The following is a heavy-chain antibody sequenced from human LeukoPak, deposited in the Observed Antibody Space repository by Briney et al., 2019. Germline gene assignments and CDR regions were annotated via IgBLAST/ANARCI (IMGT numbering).Heavy chain of an antibody. Sequence: SETLSLTCAVYGGSFSGYYWSWIRQPPGKGLEWIGEINHSGSTNYNPSLKSRVTISVDTSKNQFSLKLSSVTAADTAVYYCARGVDYYGSGSYSYYYYYMDVWGKGPRSPSP. V-gene: IGHV4-34*01. CDR2: INHSGST. J-gene: IGHJ6*03. CDR3: ARGVDYYGSGSYSYYYYYMDV. CDR1: GGSFSGYY. D-gene: IGHD3-10*01.